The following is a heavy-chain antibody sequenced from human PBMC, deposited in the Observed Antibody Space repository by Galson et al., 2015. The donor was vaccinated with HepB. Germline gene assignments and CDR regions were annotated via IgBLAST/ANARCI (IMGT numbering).Heavy chain of an antibody. CDR3: TRERGVVAPGAHFYMDV. J-gene: IGHJ6*03. CDR1: GFTFSSYA. CDR2: ITNSGGGDSGGTT. V-gene: IGHV3-11*01. Sequence: SLRLSCAASGFTFSSYAMSWIRQAPGKGLEWVSYITNSGGGDSGGTTYYADSVRGRFTMSRDNAKRSLYLQMNSLRAEDTAVYYCTRERGVVAPGAHFYMDVWGKGTPVTVSS. D-gene: IGHD2-2*01.